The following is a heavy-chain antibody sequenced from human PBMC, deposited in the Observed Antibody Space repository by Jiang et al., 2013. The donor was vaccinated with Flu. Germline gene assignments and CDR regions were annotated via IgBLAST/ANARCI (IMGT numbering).Heavy chain of an antibody. Sequence: VQLVESGGGLVKPGESLRLSCAASGFTFSDAWMNWVRRAPGKGLEWVGRIKRETDGGTTDYAAPVKGRFTVSRDDSKNTLYLQMNSLKIEDTAVYYCTSHAYDDSRARWGQGTLVTVSS. CDR3: TSHAYDDSRAR. CDR1: GFTFSDAW. CDR2: IKRETDGGTT. V-gene: IGHV3-15*01. D-gene: IGHD4-17*01. J-gene: IGHJ4*02.